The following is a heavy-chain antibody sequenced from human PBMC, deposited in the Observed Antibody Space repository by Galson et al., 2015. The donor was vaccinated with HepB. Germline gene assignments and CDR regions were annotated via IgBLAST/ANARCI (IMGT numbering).Heavy chain of an antibody. CDR1: GFTFSSYG. Sequence: SLRLSCAASGFTFSSYGMHWVRQAPGKGLEWVAVISYDGSNKYYADSVKGRFTISRDNSKNTLYLQMNSLRAEDTAVYYCAKDGTGRKPSYIYYYYYYYMDVWGKGTTVTVSS. CDR3: AKDGTGRKPSYIYYYYYYYMDV. CDR2: ISYDGSNK. V-gene: IGHV3-30*18. J-gene: IGHJ6*03. D-gene: IGHD1-14*01.